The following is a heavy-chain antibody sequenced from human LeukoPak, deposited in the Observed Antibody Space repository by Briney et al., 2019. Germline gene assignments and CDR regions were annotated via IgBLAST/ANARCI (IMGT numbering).Heavy chain of an antibody. J-gene: IGHJ4*02. V-gene: IGHV3-30-3*01. CDR2: ISYDGSNK. D-gene: IGHD3-10*01. Sequence: PGRSLRLSCAASGFTFSSYAMHWVRQARGKGLDWVAVISYDGSNKYYADSVKGRFTITRDNTKNTLYLQMNSLRGEDTAVYYCAREPRLGDYFDYWGQGNLVTVSS. CDR1: GFTFSSYA. CDR3: AREPRLGDYFDY.